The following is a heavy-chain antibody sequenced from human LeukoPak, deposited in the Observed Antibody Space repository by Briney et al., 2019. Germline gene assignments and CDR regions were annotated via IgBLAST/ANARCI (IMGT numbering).Heavy chain of an antibody. V-gene: IGHV3-7*03. CDR2: INQDGSEK. CDR1: GFTFNNYW. Sequence: GGSLRLPCTASGFTFNNYWMNWVRQAPGKGLEWVANINQDGSEKYYVDSVKGRFTISRDHAKNSLYLQMNSLRAEDTALYYCARGGYCSGGSCYNYYYYMDVWGKGTTVTVSS. D-gene: IGHD2-15*01. CDR3: ARGGYCSGGSCYNYYYYMDV. J-gene: IGHJ6*03.